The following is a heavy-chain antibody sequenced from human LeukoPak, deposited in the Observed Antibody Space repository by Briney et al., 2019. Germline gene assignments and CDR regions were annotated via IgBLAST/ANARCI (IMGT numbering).Heavy chain of an antibody. Sequence: ASVTVSCKTSGYTFTGYYIHWVRQAPGQGLEWMGWINPNSGGTNYAQKFQGRVTMTGDTSISTAYMELSRLRSDDTAMYYCARDRGPSSSPYWYFDLWGRGTLVTVSS. CDR3: ARDRGPSSSPYWYFDL. J-gene: IGHJ2*01. V-gene: IGHV1-2*02. CDR1: GYTFTGYY. D-gene: IGHD6-13*01. CDR2: INPNSGGT.